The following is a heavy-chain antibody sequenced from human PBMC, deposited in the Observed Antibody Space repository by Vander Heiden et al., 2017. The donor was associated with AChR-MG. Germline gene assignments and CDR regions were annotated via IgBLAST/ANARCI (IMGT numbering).Heavy chain of an antibody. J-gene: IGHJ6*02. CDR3: ARENVLLWFGELLNYYGMDV. V-gene: IGHV4-34*01. CDR2: INHSGST. CDR1: GGSFSGYY. D-gene: IGHD3-10*01. Sequence: QVQLQQWGAGLLKPSETLSLTCAVYGGSFSGYYWSWIRQPPGKGLELIGEINHSGSTNYNPSLKSRVTISVDTSKNQFSLKLSSVTAADTAVYYCARENVLLWFGELLNYYGMDVWGQGTTVTVSS.